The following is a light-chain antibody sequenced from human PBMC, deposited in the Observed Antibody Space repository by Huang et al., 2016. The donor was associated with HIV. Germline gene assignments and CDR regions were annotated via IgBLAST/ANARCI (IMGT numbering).Light chain of an antibody. J-gene: IGKJ1*01. CDR1: QSVNPN. CDR2: GAS. CDR3: QQYKNWPRGT. V-gene: IGKV3-15*01. Sequence: EIVMTQSPATLSVSPGERATLSCRASQSVNPNLAWYQQKPGQAPGRLVYGASTRATGVPARFSGSGSGTEVTLTISSLQSEDFAVYYCQQYKNWPRGTFGQGTKVEIK.